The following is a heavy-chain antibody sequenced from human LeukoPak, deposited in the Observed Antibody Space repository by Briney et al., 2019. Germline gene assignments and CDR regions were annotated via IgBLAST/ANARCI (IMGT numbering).Heavy chain of an antibody. D-gene: IGHD1-14*01. CDR1: GYTFTSYG. CDR2: MSPNSGNT. CDR3: TSGPPEWGFDL. V-gene: IGHV1-8*02. Sequence: ASVKVSCKASGYTFTSYGINWVRQATGQGLEWMGWMSPNSGNTGYAQKFQGRVTMTRDTSISTAYIELNSLRSEDTAVYYCTSGPPEWGFDLWGRGTLVTVSS. J-gene: IGHJ2*01.